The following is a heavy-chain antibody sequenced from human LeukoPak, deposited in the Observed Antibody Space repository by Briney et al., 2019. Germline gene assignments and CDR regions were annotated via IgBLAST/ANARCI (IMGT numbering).Heavy chain of an antibody. CDR2: ISSSSSTI. J-gene: IGHJ6*03. V-gene: IGHV3-48*01. CDR3: SRAEYSPGYYSYDYYYMDV. Sequence: PGGSLRLSCAASGFTFSSYGMTWVRQAPGKGLEWVSYISSSSSTIYYADSVKGRFTISRDNAKNSLYLQMNSLRAEDTAVYFCSRAEYSPGYYSYDYYYMDVWGKGTTVTVSS. CDR1: GFTFSSYG. D-gene: IGHD6-6*01.